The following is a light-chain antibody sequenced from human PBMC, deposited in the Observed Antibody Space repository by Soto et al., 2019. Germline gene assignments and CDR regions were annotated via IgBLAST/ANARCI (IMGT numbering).Light chain of an antibody. CDR1: SSDVGGYNY. V-gene: IGLV2-14*01. CDR2: DVS. J-gene: IGLJ2*01. Sequence: QSVLTQPASVSGSPGQSTTISCTGTSSDVGGYNYVSWYQQHPGKAPKLMIYDVSNRPSGVSNRFSGSKSGNTASLTISGLQAEDEADYYCSSYTSSSTDVVFGGGTKLTVL. CDR3: SSYTSSSTDVV.